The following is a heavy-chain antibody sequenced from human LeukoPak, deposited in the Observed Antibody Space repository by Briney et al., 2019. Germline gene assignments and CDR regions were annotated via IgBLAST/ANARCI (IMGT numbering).Heavy chain of an antibody. J-gene: IGHJ3*01. Sequence: DPGGSLRLSCAASGFTFSGYGMNWVRQVPGKGLEWVSCITTSSNTYYTDSVRGRFTISRDNAKSSLYLQMNSLRADDTAIYYCARNAFDSWGQGTRVTVPS. CDR1: GFTFSGYG. CDR3: ARNAFDS. V-gene: IGHV3-48*03. CDR2: ITTSSNT.